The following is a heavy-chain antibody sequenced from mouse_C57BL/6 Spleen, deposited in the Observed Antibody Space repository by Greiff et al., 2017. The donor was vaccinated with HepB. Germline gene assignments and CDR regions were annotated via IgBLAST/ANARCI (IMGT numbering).Heavy chain of an antibody. Sequence: QVQLKQSGPELVKPGASVKISCKASGYAFSSSWMNWVKQMPGKGLEWIGRIYPGDGDTNYNGKFKGKATLTADKSSSTAYMQLSSLTSEDSAVYFCARSGAAQATPDYWGQGTTLTVSS. CDR1: GYAFSSSW. CDR2: IYPGDGDT. V-gene: IGHV1-82*01. J-gene: IGHJ2*01. D-gene: IGHD3-2*02. CDR3: ARSGAAQATPDY.